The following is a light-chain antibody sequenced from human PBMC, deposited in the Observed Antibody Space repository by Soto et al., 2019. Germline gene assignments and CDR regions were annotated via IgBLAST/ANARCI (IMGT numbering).Light chain of an antibody. CDR3: LQYTNFPLT. CDR2: EAS. V-gene: IGKV1-5*01. Sequence: DIQMTQSPSTLSASVGDRVTITCRASQSISSWLAWYQQKPGKAPKLLIHEASRLESGVPSRFSGSESGTEFTLTISGLHAEDFATYYCLQYTNFPLTFGGGTKLEIK. J-gene: IGKJ4*01. CDR1: QSISSW.